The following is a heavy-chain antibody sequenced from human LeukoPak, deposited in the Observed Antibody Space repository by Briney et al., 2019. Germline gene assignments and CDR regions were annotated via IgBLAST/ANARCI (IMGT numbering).Heavy chain of an antibody. CDR1: GYSFTSYW. J-gene: IGHJ5*02. Sequence: GESLWISCKGSGYSFTSYWISWVRQMPGKGLEWMGRIDPSDSYTNYSPSFQGHVTISADKSISTAYLQWSSLKASDTAMYYCARQDSSGYYTNWFDPWGQGTLVTVSS. V-gene: IGHV5-10-1*01. CDR2: IDPSDSYT. CDR3: ARQDSSGYYTNWFDP. D-gene: IGHD3-22*01.